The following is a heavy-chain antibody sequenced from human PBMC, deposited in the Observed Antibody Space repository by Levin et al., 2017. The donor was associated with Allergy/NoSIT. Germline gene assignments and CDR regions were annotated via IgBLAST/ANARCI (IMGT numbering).Heavy chain of an antibody. CDR3: ARALGRFSWSFDY. Sequence: AGGSLRLSCAASGFSFSSFGAHWIRQAPGKGLEWVALISYDGSAKSYGDSVKGRFTISRDNSNNTLSLQMSSLGPDDTGVYFCARALGRFSWSFDYWGQGTLVTVSS. D-gene: IGHD1-26*01. CDR2: ISYDGSAK. V-gene: IGHV3-30*03. J-gene: IGHJ4*02. CDR1: GFSFSSFG.